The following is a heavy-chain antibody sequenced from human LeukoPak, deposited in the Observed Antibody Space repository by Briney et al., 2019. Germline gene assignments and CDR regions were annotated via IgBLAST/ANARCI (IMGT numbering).Heavy chain of an antibody. J-gene: IGHJ4*02. CDR3: ARRHYDVLTRYRDLDY. D-gene: IGHD3-9*01. CDR2: ISGPGNII. CDR1: GFTFSTYS. V-gene: IGHV3-48*04. Sequence: PGGSLRLSCAASGFTFSTYSMNWVRQAPGKGLEWVSYISGPGNIIFYADSVKGRFTVSRDNTKNLLYLQMNRLRAQNTAIYYCARRHYDVLTRYRDLDYWGQGTLVTVSS.